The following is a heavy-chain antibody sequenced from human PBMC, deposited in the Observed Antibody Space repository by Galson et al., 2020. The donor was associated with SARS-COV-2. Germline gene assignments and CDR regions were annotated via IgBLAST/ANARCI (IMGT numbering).Heavy chain of an antibody. J-gene: IGHJ4*02. Sequence: ASVKVSCKASGYTFTSYYMHWVRQAPGQGLEWMGIINPSGGSTSYAQKFQGRVTMTRDTSTSTVYMELSSLRSEDTAVYYCATEGWNYYDSSGYYYRPLSFDYWGQGTLVTVSS. CDR2: INPSGGST. CDR3: ATEGWNYYDSSGYYYRPLSFDY. D-gene: IGHD3-22*01. V-gene: IGHV1-46*03. CDR1: GYTFTSYY.